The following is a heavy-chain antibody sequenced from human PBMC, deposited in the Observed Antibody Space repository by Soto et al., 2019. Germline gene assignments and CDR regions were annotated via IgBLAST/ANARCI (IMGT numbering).Heavy chain of an antibody. CDR2: IYYSGST. CDR1: RGSISSGGYY. J-gene: IGHJ4*02. Sequence: QVQLQESGPGLVKPSQTLSLTCTVSRGSISSGGYYWSWIRQHPGKGLEWIGYIYYSGSTYYNPSLKSRVTISVDTSKNQFSLKLSSVTAADTAVYYCARESPYCGGDCYSLVDYWGQGTLVTVSS. D-gene: IGHD2-21*02. V-gene: IGHV4-31*03. CDR3: ARESPYCGGDCYSLVDY.